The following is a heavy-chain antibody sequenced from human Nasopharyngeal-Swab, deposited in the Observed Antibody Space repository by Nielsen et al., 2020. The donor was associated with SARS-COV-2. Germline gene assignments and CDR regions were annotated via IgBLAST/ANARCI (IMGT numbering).Heavy chain of an antibody. J-gene: IGHJ4*02. Sequence: GESLKISCAASGFTFSSYAMHWVRQAPGKGLERVADISYDGRNEYYADSVKGRFTMSRDNSKNTLFLQMNSLRPEDTAVYYCAKDQGAFVVEIAIGYLDYWGQGTLVSVSS. V-gene: IGHV3-30*18. D-gene: IGHD2-21*01. CDR2: ISYDGRNE. CDR3: AKDQGAFVVEIAIGYLDY. CDR1: GFTFSSYA.